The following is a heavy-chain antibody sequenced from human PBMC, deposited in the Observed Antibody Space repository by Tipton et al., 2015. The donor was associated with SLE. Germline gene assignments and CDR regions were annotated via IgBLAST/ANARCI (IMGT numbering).Heavy chain of an antibody. D-gene: IGHD3-3*01. Sequence: SLRLSCAASGFTFSRYAMHWVRQAPGKGLEWVSGISGIGSSTYYVDSVKGRVTISRDNSKNTLYLQMNSLRVEDTAVYYCVRESIVFGVVTSGMDGWGQGATVTVSS. J-gene: IGHJ6*02. V-gene: IGHV3-23*01. CDR3: VRESIVFGVVTSGMDG. CDR2: ISGIGSST. CDR1: GFTFSRYA.